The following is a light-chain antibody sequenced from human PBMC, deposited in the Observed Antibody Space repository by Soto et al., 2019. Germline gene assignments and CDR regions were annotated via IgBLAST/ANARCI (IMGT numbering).Light chain of an antibody. J-gene: IGKJ2*01. CDR2: AAA. V-gene: IGKV3-20*01. Sequence: EIVLTQSPGTLSLSPGERATLSCRASQSISSSYLAWYQQKPGQAPRLLIYAAASRAPGIPDRFSGSGSGTDFTLTISRLEPEDFAVYYCQQYGSSSYTFGQGTQLDIK. CDR1: QSISSSY. CDR3: QQYGSSSYT.